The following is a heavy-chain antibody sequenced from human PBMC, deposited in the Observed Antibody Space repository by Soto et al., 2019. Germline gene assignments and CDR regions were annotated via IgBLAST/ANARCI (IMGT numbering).Heavy chain of an antibody. J-gene: IGHJ6*02. V-gene: IGHV3-49*03. Sequence: PGGSLRLSCTASGFTFGDYAMSWFRQAPGKGLEWVGFIRSKAYGGTTEYAASVKGRFTISRDDSKSIAYLQMNSLKTEDTAVYYCTRVGSSSWYYYYGMDVWGQGTTVTVSS. CDR2: IRSKAYGGTT. CDR1: GFTFGDYA. D-gene: IGHD6-13*01. CDR3: TRVGSSSWYYYYGMDV.